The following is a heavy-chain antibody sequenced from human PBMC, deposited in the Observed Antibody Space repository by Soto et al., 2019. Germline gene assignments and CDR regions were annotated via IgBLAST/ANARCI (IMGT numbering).Heavy chain of an antibody. J-gene: IGHJ4*02. V-gene: IGHV1-46*01. Sequence: ASVKVSCTASGYTFTSYYMHCVRQAPGQGLEWMGIINPSGGSTSYAQKFQGRVTMTRDTSTSTVYMELSSLRSEDTAVYYCARGLLLELLDYWVQGTLVTVSS. CDR3: ARGLLLELLDY. D-gene: IGHD3-3*01. CDR1: GYTFTSYY. CDR2: INPSGGST.